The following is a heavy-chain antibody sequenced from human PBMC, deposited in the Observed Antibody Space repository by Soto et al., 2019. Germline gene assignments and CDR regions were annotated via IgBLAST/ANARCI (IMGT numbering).Heavy chain of an antibody. V-gene: IGHV3-11*05. CDR3: ARERPYDILTGRREGNDY. Sequence: GGSLRLSCAASGFTFSDYYMSWIRQAPGKGLEWVSYISSSSSYTNYADSVKGRFTISRDNAKNSLYLQMNSLRAEDTAVYYCARERPYDILTGRREGNDYWGQGTLVTVSS. CDR2: ISSSSSYT. CDR1: GFTFSDYY. J-gene: IGHJ4*02. D-gene: IGHD3-9*01.